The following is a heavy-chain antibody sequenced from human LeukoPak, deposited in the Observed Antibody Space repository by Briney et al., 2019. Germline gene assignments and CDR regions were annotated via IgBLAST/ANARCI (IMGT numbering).Heavy chain of an antibody. CDR2: NYYCGYT. Sequence: NPSETLSLTCSVSGLPISSYYWRWLRQPPAKGLEWIGCNYYCGYTNYKSSLKSRVTISVDTSKNQFSLKLSSVAAADTAVYYCARVRYSSLYYYYYMDVWGKGTTVTVSS. J-gene: IGHJ6*03. V-gene: IGHV4-59*12. CDR1: GLPISSYY. D-gene: IGHD6-13*01. CDR3: ARVRYSSLYYYYYMDV.